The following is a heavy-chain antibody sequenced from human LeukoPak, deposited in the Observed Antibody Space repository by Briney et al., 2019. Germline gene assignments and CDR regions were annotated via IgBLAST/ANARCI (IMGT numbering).Heavy chain of an antibody. Sequence: SETLSLTCAVYGGSFSGYYWSWIRQPPGKGLEWIGEINHSGSTNYNPSLKSRVTISVDTSKNQFPLKLISVTAADTAVYYCARVVNYGSYYYYYYMDVWGKGTTVTVSS. CDR1: GGSFSGYY. CDR2: INHSGST. J-gene: IGHJ6*03. D-gene: IGHD5-24*01. V-gene: IGHV4-34*01. CDR3: ARVVNYGSYYYYYYMDV.